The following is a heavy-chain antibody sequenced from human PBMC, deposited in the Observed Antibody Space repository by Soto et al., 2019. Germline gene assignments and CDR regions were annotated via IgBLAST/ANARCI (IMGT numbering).Heavy chain of an antibody. CDR1: GYTFTSYG. CDR2: ISAYNGNT. J-gene: IGHJ4*02. D-gene: IGHD3-22*01. Sequence: ASLKVSCKASGYTFTSYGISWVRQAPGQGLEWMGWISAYNGNTNYAQKLQGRVTITADESTSTAYMELSSLRSEDTAVYYCARGTHSRDGYHYYFDYWGQGTLVTVSS. V-gene: IGHV1-18*01. CDR3: ARGTHSRDGYHYYFDY.